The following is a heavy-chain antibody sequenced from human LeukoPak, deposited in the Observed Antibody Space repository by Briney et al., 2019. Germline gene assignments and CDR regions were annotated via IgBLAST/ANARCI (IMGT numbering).Heavy chain of an antibody. D-gene: IGHD3-10*01. J-gene: IGHJ4*02. CDR3: ARAEIRGVIMN. V-gene: IGHV4-38-2*02. CDR2: MFHTGNS. CDR1: GYSINNGYY. Sequence: SETLSLTCTVFGYSINNGYYWGWIRQAPGKGLEWIGSMFHTGNSYYNPSLKRRVTIAIDTSKNQFSLKLSSVTAADTAVYYCARAEIRGVIMNWGQGTLVTVSS.